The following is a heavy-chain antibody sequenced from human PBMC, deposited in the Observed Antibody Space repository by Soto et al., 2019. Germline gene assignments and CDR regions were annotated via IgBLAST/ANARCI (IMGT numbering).Heavy chain of an antibody. J-gene: IGHJ3*02. CDR1: GYTFTSYY. CDR3: AREGYCSGGSCYNAFDI. Sequence: ASVKVSCKASGYTFTSYYMHWVRQAPGQGLEWMGIINPSGGSTSYAQKFQGRVTMTRDTSTSTAYMELSSLRSEDTAVYYCAREGYCSGGSCYNAFDIWGQGTMVTVSS. V-gene: IGHV1-46*01. D-gene: IGHD2-15*01. CDR2: INPSGGST.